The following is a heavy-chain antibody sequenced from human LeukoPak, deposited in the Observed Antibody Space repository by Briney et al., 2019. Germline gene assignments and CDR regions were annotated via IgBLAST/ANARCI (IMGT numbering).Heavy chain of an antibody. CDR3: ARDRGYGYGQDYYYYMDV. V-gene: IGHV4-59*01. Sequence: SETLSLTCTVSGGSISSYYWSWIRQPPGKGLEWIGYIYYSGSTNYNPSLKSRVTISVDTSKNQFSLKLSSVTAADTAVYYCARDRGYGYGQDYYYYMDVWGKGTTVTISS. J-gene: IGHJ6*03. CDR1: GGSISSYY. D-gene: IGHD5-18*01. CDR2: IYYSGST.